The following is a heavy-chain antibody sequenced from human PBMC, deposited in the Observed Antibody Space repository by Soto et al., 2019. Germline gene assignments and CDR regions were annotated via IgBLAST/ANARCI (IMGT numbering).Heavy chain of an antibody. CDR1: CGSISSYY. J-gene: IGHJ5*02. CDR3: ARSTYYDFWSGYYGNWFDP. D-gene: IGHD3-3*01. V-gene: IGHV4-59*01. Sequence: SETLSLTCTVSCGSISSYYWSWIRQPPGKGLEWIGYIYYSGSTNYNPSLKSRVTISVDTSKNQFSLKLSSVTAADTAVYYCARSTYYDFWSGYYGNWFDPWGQGTLVTVSS. CDR2: IYYSGST.